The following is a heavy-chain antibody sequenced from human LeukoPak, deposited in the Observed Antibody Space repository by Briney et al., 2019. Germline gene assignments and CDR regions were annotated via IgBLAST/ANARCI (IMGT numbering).Heavy chain of an antibody. D-gene: IGHD3-10*01. V-gene: IGHV1-8*01. CDR3: ARGDSTRSSYWFDP. Sequence: ASVKVSCKASGYTFTSYDINWVRQATGQGLKWMGWMNPNSGNTGYAQKFQGRVTMTRNTSISTAYMELSSLRSEDTAVYYCARGDSTRSSYWFDPWGQGTLVTVSS. J-gene: IGHJ5*02. CDR2: MNPNSGNT. CDR1: GYTFTSYD.